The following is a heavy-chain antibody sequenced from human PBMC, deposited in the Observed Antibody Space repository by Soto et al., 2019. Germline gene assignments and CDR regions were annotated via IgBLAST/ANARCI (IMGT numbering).Heavy chain of an antibody. CDR3: ARVRSNLFDY. V-gene: IGHV4-59*01. Sequence: TLSLTCTVSGYSIITFYWSWIRQPPGKGLEWIGYIHYSGSTNYNPSLKSQVIISVDTSKNQFSLKLSSVTAADTAVYFCARVRSNLFDYWGQGTLVTVSS. J-gene: IGHJ4*02. CDR2: IHYSGST. D-gene: IGHD3-3*01. CDR1: GYSIITFY.